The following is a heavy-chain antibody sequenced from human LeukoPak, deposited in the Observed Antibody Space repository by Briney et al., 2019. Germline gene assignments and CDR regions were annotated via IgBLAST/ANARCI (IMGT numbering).Heavy chain of an antibody. D-gene: IGHD3-3*01. CDR1: GGSISSYSYY. J-gene: IGHJ4*02. Sequence: SETLSLTCTVSGGSISSYSYYWGWIRQPPGKGLEWIGSLYYMGSSYYNPSLKSRVTISVDTSNNHFSLRLSSVTAADTAVYYGARHDVWSGYYFAGSFDYWGQGILITVSS. V-gene: IGHV4-39*01. CDR3: ARHDVWSGYYFAGSFDY. CDR2: LYYMGSS.